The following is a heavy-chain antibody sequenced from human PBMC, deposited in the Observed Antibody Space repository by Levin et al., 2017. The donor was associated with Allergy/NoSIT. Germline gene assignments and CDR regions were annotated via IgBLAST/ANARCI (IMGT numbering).Heavy chain of an antibody. CDR2: IYSGGST. Sequence: GGSLRLSCAASGFTVSSNYMSWVRQAPGKGLEWVSVIYSGGSTYYADSVKGRFTISRDNSKNTLYLQMNSLRAEDTAVYYCARDGSMVRGVTPDAFDIWGQGTMVTVSS. CDR3: ARDGSMVRGVTPDAFDI. CDR1: GFTVSSNY. J-gene: IGHJ3*02. D-gene: IGHD3-10*01. V-gene: IGHV3-53*01.